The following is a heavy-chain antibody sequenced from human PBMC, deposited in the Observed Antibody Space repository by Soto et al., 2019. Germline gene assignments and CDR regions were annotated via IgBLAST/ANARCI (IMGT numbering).Heavy chain of an antibody. J-gene: IGHJ5*02. V-gene: IGHV1-69*04. D-gene: IGHD4-17*01. CDR3: ARDRPVDYGDYGVPFDP. Sequence: ASVKVSCKASGGTFSSYTISWVRQAPGQGLEWMGRIIPILGIANYAQKFQGRVTITADKSTSTAYMELSSLRSEDTAVYYCARDRPVDYGDYGVPFDPWGQGTLVTVSS. CDR1: GGTFSSYT. CDR2: IIPILGIA.